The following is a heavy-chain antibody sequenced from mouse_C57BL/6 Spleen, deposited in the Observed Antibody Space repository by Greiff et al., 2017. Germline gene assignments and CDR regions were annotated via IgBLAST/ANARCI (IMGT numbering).Heavy chain of an antibody. J-gene: IGHJ4*01. Sequence: DVMLVESGGDLVKPGGSLKLSCAASGFTFSSYGMSWVRQTPDKRLEWVATISSGGSYTYYPDSVKGRFTISRDNAKNTLYLQMSSLKSEDTAMYYCARNGATYYSNYAMDYWGQGTSVTVSS. D-gene: IGHD2-5*01. V-gene: IGHV5-6*02. CDR1: GFTFSSYG. CDR2: ISSGGSYT. CDR3: ARNGATYYSNYAMDY.